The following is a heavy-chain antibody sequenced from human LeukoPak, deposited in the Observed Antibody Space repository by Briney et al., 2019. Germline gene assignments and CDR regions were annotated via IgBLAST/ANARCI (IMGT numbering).Heavy chain of an antibody. CDR3: TADTFGARDS. CDR1: GYTFSRYW. Sequence: GGSLGLSCAASGYTFSRYWMHWVRQGPGKGLVWVSRINEDGSSTSYAESVRGRFTISRDNAKNTLYLQMNSLRAEDAAVYYCTADTFGARDSWGQGTLVTVSS. CDR2: INEDGSST. J-gene: IGHJ4*02. V-gene: IGHV3-74*01. D-gene: IGHD3-10*01.